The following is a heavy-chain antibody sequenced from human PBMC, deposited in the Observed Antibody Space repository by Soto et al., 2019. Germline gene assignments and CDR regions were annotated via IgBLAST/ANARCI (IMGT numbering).Heavy chain of an antibody. D-gene: IGHD3-3*01. CDR2: ISYDGSNK. CDR3: ASSLSGYDFWSCYFTAPYPSHGMDV. CDR1: VFTFSSYA. V-gene: IGHV3-30-3*01. Sequence: VGSLRLSCASSVFTFSSYAMHWVRHSPGKWLEWVAVISYDGSNKYYADSVKGRVTISRDNSNNTLYLQINSLRAEETAVYYCASSLSGYDFWSCYFTAPYPSHGMDVWGEGTTVTVS. J-gene: IGHJ6*02.